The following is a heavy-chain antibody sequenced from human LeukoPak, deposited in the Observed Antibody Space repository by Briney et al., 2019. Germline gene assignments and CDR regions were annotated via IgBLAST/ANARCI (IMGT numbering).Heavy chain of an antibody. V-gene: IGHV4-59*01. J-gene: IGHJ4*02. CDR3: ARKGSGTYSPFDY. CDR1: GGSISSYY. D-gene: IGHD1-26*01. CDR2: ISYSGTT. Sequence: SETLSLTCTVSGGSISSYYWSWMRHPPGKGLEWIGYISYSGTTSYNPSLKSRVTISVGTSKNQFSLKLSSVTAADTAVYYCARKGSGTYSPFDYWGQGTLVTVSS.